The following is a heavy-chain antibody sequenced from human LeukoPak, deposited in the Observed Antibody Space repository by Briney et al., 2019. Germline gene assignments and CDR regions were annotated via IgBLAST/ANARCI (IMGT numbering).Heavy chain of an antibody. CDR2: INHSGST. V-gene: IGHV4-34*01. CDR3: ARSQQLVPYYMDV. J-gene: IGHJ6*03. CDR1: GGSFSGYY. Sequence: SETLSLTCAVYGGSFSGYYWSWIRQPPGKGLEWIGEINHSGSTNYNPSLKSRVTISVDTSKNQFSLKLSFVTAADTAVYYCARSQQLVPYYMDVWGKGTTVTVSS. D-gene: IGHD6-6*01.